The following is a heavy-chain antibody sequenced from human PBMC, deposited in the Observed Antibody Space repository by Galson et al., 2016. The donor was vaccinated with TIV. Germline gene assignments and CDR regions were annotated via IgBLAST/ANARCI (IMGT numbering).Heavy chain of an antibody. J-gene: IGHJ4*02. D-gene: IGHD6-19*01. CDR3: ARYISGWYHYFDF. Sequence: LTCTVSGGSISTNSYYWGWIRQSPGKGLEWIGSIYHGGSTYYNPSLKSRVTISVDTSKNQFSLKLSTVTAADTAVYYCARYISGWYHYFDFWGQGTLVTVSS. V-gene: IGHV4-39*01. CDR1: GGSISTNSYY. CDR2: IYHGGST.